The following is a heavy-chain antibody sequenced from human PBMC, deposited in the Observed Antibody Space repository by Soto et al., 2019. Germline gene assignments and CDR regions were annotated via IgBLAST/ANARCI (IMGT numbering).Heavy chain of an antibody. Sequence: QVHLVQSGAEVKKPLSSLKVSCKASGGTFSNHAINWVRQAPGQGLEWMGRIIPIFTTTNYAQKFQGRVTITADESTITAYMELSSLKHDDTAVYYCAREVAADGTFREDVFDIWGQGILVTVSS. V-gene: IGHV1-69*12. CDR3: AREVAADGTFREDVFDI. D-gene: IGHD6-13*01. CDR2: IIPIFTTT. J-gene: IGHJ3*02. CDR1: GGTFSNHA.